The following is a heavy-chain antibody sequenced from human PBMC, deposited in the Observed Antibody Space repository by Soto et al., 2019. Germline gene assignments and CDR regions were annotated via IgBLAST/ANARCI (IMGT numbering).Heavy chain of an antibody. V-gene: IGHV3-33*01. CDR2: IWYDGSNK. CDR3: ARDLRYYDSRWSEP. D-gene: IGHD3-3*01. J-gene: IGHJ5*02. Sequence: GGSLRLSCAASGFTFSSYGMHWVRQAPGKGLEWVAVIWYDGSNKYYADSVKGRFTISRDNSKNTLYLQMNSLRAEDTAVYYCARDLRYYDSRWSEPWGQGTLVTVSS. CDR1: GFTFSSYG.